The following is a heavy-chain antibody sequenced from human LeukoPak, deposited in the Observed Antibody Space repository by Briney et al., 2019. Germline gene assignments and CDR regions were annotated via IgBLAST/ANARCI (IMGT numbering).Heavy chain of an antibody. CDR2: IYTSGST. V-gene: IGHV4-61*02. J-gene: IGHJ3*02. D-gene: IGHD3-22*01. Sequence: SETLSLTCTVSGGSISSGSYYWSWIRQPAGKGLEWIGRIYTSGSTNYNPSLKSRVTISVDTSKNQFSLKLSSVTAADTAVYYCARGASMMYYYGSSGYYLDAFDIWGQGTMVTVSS. CDR3: ARGASMMYYYGSSGYYLDAFDI. CDR1: GGSISSGSYY.